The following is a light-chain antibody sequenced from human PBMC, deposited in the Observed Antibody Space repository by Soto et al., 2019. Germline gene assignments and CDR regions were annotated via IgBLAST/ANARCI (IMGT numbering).Light chain of an antibody. Sequence: EIVLTQSSATLSVSPGERATLSCRASQSVSSNLAWYQQKPGQAPRLLIYGASTRATGIPARFSGSGSGTEFTLTISSLQSEDFAVYCCQQYNDWPLTFGGGTKVDIK. CDR2: GAS. J-gene: IGKJ4*01. V-gene: IGKV3-15*01. CDR1: QSVSSN. CDR3: QQYNDWPLT.